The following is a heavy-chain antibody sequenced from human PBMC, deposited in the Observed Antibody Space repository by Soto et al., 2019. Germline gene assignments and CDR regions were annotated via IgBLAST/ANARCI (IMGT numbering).Heavy chain of an antibody. Sequence: QLQLQESGPGLVKPSETLSLTCTVSGGSISSSSYYWGWIRQPPGKGLEWIGSIYYSGSTYYNPSLKSRVTISVATSTNQFSLKLSSVTAADTAVYYCARSGGRNCSGGSCYFGYFDYWGQGTLVTVSS. J-gene: IGHJ4*02. V-gene: IGHV4-39*01. CDR3: ARSGGRNCSGGSCYFGYFDY. D-gene: IGHD2-15*01. CDR1: GGSISSSSYY. CDR2: IYYSGST.